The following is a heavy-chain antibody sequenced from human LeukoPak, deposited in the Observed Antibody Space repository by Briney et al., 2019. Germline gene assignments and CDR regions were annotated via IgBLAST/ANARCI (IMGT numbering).Heavy chain of an antibody. CDR1: GGSFSSDYDY. CDR2: ISTSGST. CDR3: ARDGETRGPIYYYYYMDV. V-gene: IGHV4-61*02. D-gene: IGHD3-10*01. J-gene: IGHJ6*03. Sequence: SETLSLTCTVSGGSFSSDYDYWSWIRQPAGKGLAWIGRISTSGSTNYNPSLKRRVTISVDTSKNQFSLRLNSVTAADTAVYYCARDGETRGPIYYYYYMDVWGKGTTVTVSS.